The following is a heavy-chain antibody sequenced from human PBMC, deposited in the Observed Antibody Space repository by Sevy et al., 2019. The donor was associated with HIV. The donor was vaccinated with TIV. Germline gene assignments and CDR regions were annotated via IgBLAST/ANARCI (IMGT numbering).Heavy chain of an antibody. V-gene: IGHV4-59*13. D-gene: IGHD3-3*01. CDR3: ARSGFLEWPGSFRGPRNWFDP. CDR2: IYYSGRT. Sequence: SETLSLTCTVSGGSISSYYWSWIRQPPGKGLEGIGYIYYSGRTNYNPSLKSRVTIPVDTSKNQFSLKLSSVTAADTAVYYCARSGFLEWPGSFRGPRNWFDPWGQGTLVTVSS. J-gene: IGHJ5*02. CDR1: GGSISSYY.